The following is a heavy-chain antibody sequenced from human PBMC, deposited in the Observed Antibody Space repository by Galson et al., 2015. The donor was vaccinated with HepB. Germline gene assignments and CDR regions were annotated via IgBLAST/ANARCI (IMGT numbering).Heavy chain of an antibody. D-gene: IGHD6-19*01. CDR2: IWKDGSNK. CDR1: GFTFSSYG. J-gene: IGHJ5*01. CDR3: AREEPTIAVAVFDS. V-gene: IGHV3-33*01. Sequence: SLRLSCAASGFTFSSYGMHWVRQAPGKGLEWVAGIWKDGSNKYYADAVKGRFTISRDNSKNTLYLQVNSLRVEDTAVYYCAREEPTIAVAVFDSWGLGTLVTVSS.